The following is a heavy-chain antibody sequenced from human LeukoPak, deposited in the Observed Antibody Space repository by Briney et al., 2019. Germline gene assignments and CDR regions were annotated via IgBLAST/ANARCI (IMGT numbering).Heavy chain of an antibody. J-gene: IGHJ4*02. D-gene: IGHD2-2*01. CDR2: IRSKDYGGTP. Sequence: HPGRSLRLSCTTSGFTFGDYAMSWVRQAPGKGLEWIGFIRSKDYGGTPEYAASVKGRFSFSRDDSRAIAYLQMNGLKTEDTAVYYCATEAGSQLPPPCWGQGTLVTVSS. CDR3: ATEAGSQLPPPC. V-gene: IGHV3-49*04. CDR1: GFTFGDYA.